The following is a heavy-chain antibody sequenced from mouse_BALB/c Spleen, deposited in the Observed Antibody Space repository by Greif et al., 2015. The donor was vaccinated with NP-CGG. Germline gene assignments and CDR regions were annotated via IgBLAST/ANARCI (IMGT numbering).Heavy chain of an antibody. CDR2: ILPGSGST. CDR1: GYTFSSYW. D-gene: IGHD1-1*01. Sequence: QVQLQQPGAELMKPGASVKISCKATGYTFSSYWIEWVRQRPGHGLEWIGEILPGSGSTNYNEKFKGKATFTADTSSNTADMQRSSRTAEDSAVDEGARSRITYYCDDWGQGTSLTVSS. J-gene: IGHJ2*02. CDR3: ARSRITYYCDD. V-gene: IGHV1-9*01.